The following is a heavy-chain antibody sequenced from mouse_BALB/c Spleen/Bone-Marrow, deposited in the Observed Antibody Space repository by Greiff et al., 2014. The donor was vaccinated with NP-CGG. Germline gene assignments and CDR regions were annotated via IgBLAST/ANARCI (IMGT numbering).Heavy chain of an antibody. Sequence: QVHVKQSGAELVRPGSSVRISCKASGYAFSIYWMNWVKQRPGQGLEWIGQIYPGDGDTDYNGKFKGKATLTADRSSSTAYMQLNSLTSEDSAVYFCARGGISIDYWGQGTTLTVSS. CDR2: IYPGDGDT. J-gene: IGHJ2*01. CDR1: GYAFSIYW. V-gene: IGHV1-80*01. CDR3: ARGGISIDY.